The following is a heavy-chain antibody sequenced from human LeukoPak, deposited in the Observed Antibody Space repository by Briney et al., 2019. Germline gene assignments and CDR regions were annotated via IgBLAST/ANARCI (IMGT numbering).Heavy chain of an antibody. V-gene: IGHV4-34*01. CDR3: ARGGYSYPWYYFDY. D-gene: IGHD5-18*01. CDR1: GGSFSGYY. J-gene: IGHJ4*02. Sequence: SETLSLTCAVYGGSFSGYYWRWIRQPPGKGLEWIGEINHSGSTNYNPSLKSRVTISVDTSKNQFSLKLSSVTAADTAVYYCARGGYSYPWYYFDYWGQGTLVTVSS. CDR2: INHSGST.